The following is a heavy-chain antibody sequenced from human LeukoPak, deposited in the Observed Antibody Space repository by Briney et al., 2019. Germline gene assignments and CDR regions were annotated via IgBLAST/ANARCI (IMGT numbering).Heavy chain of an antibody. D-gene: IGHD5-24*01. CDR1: GFTFTNYA. Sequence: SGGSLRLSCAASGFTFTNYAMNWVRQAPGKGLEWVSTISPSGGDTYYAGSVKGRFTISKDISKNTLYLQMNSLRAEDTAVYYCARRAYNWGAFDIWGQGTMVTVSS. V-gene: IGHV3-23*01. CDR3: ARRAYNWGAFDI. J-gene: IGHJ3*02. CDR2: ISPSGGDT.